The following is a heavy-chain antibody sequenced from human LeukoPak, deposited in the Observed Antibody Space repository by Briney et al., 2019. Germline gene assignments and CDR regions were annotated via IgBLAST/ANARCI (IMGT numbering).Heavy chain of an antibody. CDR1: GYTFTSYG. D-gene: IGHD2/OR15-2a*01. J-gene: IGHJ3*02. Sequence: ASVKNSCMASGYTFTSYGISWVRQAPGQGLEWMGWISAYNGNTNYAQKLQGRVTMTTDTSTSTAYMELRSLRSDDTAVYYCARDNRVRWAFDIWGQGTMVTVSS. CDR3: ARDNRVRWAFDI. CDR2: ISAYNGNT. V-gene: IGHV1-18*01.